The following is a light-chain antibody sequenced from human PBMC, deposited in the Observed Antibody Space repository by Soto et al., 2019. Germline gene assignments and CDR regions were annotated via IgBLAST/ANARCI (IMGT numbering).Light chain of an antibody. CDR1: SSDVGSYNQ. CDR3: CSYARPTFYA. CDR2: EGS. Sequence: QSVLTQPASVSGSPGQSITISCTGISSDVGSYNQVSWYQQHPGKATKLMIYEGSERPAGAANRSAGSKSGNTASLTISGLQAEDEADYYCCSYARPTFYAFATGTKVTVL. J-gene: IGLJ1*01. V-gene: IGLV2-23*01.